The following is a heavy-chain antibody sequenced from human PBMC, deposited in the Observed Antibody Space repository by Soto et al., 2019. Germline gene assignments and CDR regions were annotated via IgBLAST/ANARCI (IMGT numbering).Heavy chain of an antibody. CDR2: IIPILGIA. Sequence: QVQLVQSGAEVQKPGSSVKVSCKASGGTFSSYTISWVRQAPGQRLEWMGRIIPILGIANYAQKFQGRVTITADKSASTAYMELSSLRSEDTAVYYCARGPRMLGYCSSTSCFPQSDWFDPWGQGTLVTVSS. CDR3: ARGPRMLGYCSSTSCFPQSDWFDP. D-gene: IGHD2-2*01. CDR1: GGTFSSYT. V-gene: IGHV1-69*02. J-gene: IGHJ5*02.